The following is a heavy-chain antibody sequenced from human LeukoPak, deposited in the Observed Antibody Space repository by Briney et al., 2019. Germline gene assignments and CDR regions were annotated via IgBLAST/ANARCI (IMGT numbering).Heavy chain of an antibody. Sequence: PSETLSLTCTVSGGSISSYYWSWIRQPPGKGLEWIGYIYYSGSTNYNPSLKSRVTISVDTSKNQFSLKLSSVTAADTAVYYCARVVVAARYFDYWGQGTLVTVSS. J-gene: IGHJ4*02. CDR2: IYYSGST. CDR3: ARVVVAARYFDY. V-gene: IGHV4-59*01. CDR1: GGSISSYY. D-gene: IGHD2-15*01.